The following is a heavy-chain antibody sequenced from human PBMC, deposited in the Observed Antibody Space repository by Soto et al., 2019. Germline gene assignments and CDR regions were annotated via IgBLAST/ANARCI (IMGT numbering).Heavy chain of an antibody. CDR1: CGSITSYF. D-gene: IGHD2-8*01. CDR2: IYTSGIT. V-gene: IGHV4-4*07. J-gene: IGHJ4*02. CDR3: AREGNARGLDY. Sequence: SETLSLTCTVSCGSITSYFWSWIRQPAGKGLEWIGRIYTSGITNYNPSLKSRVTMTVDTSKNQFSLNLTSLTAADTAVYFCAREGNARGLDYWGQGTLVTVSS.